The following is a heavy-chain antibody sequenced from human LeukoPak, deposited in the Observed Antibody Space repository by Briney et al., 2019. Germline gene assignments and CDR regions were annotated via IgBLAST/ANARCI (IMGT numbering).Heavy chain of an antibody. D-gene: IGHD3-10*01. CDR2: ISSSSSYI. Sequence: PGRSLRLSCAASGFTFSGYSMNWVRQAPGKGLEWASSISSSSSYIYYADSVKGRFTISRDNAKNSLYLQMNSLRAEDTAVYYCAPTGFGELFPWGHGTLVTVSS. V-gene: IGHV3-21*01. J-gene: IGHJ5*02. CDR3: APTGFGELFP. CDR1: GFTFSGYS.